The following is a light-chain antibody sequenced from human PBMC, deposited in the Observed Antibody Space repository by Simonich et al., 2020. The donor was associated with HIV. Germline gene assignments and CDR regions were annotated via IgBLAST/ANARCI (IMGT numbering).Light chain of an antibody. CDR3: SSYTSSSTL. Sequence: QSALTQPASVSGSPGQSITISCTGTSSDVGVYNYVSWYQQHPGKAPKFMIYDVSKRPSGVANLFSGSKSGNTASLTISGLQAEDEADYYCSSYTSSSTLIGGGTKLTVL. CDR2: DVS. CDR1: SSDVGVYNY. V-gene: IGLV2-14*01. J-gene: IGLJ2*01.